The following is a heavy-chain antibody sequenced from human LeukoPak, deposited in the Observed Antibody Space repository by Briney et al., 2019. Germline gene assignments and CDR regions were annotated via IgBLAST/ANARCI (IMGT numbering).Heavy chain of an antibody. CDR1: GFTFSSYG. CDR3: AKGSFVDTAMVNVDY. CDR2: ISYDGSNK. Sequence: GGSLRLSCAASGFTFSSYGMHWVRQAPGKGLEWVAVISYDGSNKYYADSVKGRFTISRDNSKNTLYLQMNSLRAEDTAVYYCAKGSFVDTAMVNVDYWGQGTLVTVSS. J-gene: IGHJ4*02. D-gene: IGHD5-18*01. V-gene: IGHV3-30*18.